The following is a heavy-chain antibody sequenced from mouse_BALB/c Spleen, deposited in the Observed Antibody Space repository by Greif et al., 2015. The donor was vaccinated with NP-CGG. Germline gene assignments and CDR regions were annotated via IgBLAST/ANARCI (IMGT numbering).Heavy chain of an antibody. D-gene: IGHD1-1*01. CDR3: ARDYGSS. CDR2: IYPGDGDT. Sequence: VQLQQSGPELVKPGASVKISCKASGYAFSSSWMNWVKQRPGQGLEWIGRIYPGDGDTNYNGKFKGKATLTADKSSSTAYMQLSSLTSVDSAVYFCARDYGSSWGQGTTLTVSS. CDR1: GYAFSSSW. V-gene: IGHV1-82*01. J-gene: IGHJ2*01.